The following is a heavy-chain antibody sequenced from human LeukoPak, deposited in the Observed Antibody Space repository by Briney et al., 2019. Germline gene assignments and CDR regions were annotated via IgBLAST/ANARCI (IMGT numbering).Heavy chain of an antibody. J-gene: IGHJ4*02. CDR1: GFTFSSYA. CDR3: AIALGYCSGGSCHSGYFDY. D-gene: IGHD2-15*01. Sequence: GGSLRLSCAASGFTFSSYAMSWVRQAPGKGLEWVSAISGSGGSTYYADSVKGRFTISRDNSKNTLYPQMNSLRAEDTAVYYCAIALGYCSGGSCHSGYFDYWGQGTLVTVSS. V-gene: IGHV3-23*01. CDR2: ISGSGGST.